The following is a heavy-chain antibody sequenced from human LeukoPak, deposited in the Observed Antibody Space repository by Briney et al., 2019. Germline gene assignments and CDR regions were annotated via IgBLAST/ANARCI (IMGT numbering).Heavy chain of an antibody. Sequence: GGSLRLSCAASGFTFSSYGMHWVRQAPGKGLEWVAVISYDGSNKYYIDSVKGRFTISRDNSKNTLFLQMNSLRAEDTAVYYCAKRRGTYYDFWSGYGAFDIWGQGTMVTVSS. J-gene: IGHJ3*02. D-gene: IGHD3-3*01. CDR3: AKRRGTYYDFWSGYGAFDI. CDR1: GFTFSSYG. V-gene: IGHV3-30*18. CDR2: ISYDGSNK.